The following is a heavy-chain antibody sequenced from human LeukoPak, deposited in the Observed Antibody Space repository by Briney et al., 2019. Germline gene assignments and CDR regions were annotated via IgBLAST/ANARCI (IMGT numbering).Heavy chain of an antibody. Sequence: GGSLRLSCAASGFTFSSYSMNWVRQAPGKGLEWVSVIYSGGSTYYADSVKGRFTISRDNSKNTLYPQMNSLRAEDTAVYYCARGGAPRGFDPWGQGTLVTVSS. J-gene: IGHJ5*02. CDR2: IYSGGST. V-gene: IGHV3-66*01. D-gene: IGHD1-26*01. CDR1: GFTFSSYS. CDR3: ARGGAPRGFDP.